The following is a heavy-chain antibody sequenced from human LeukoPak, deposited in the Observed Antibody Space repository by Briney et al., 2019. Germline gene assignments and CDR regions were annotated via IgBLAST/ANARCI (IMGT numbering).Heavy chain of an antibody. Sequence: GGSLRLSCAASGFTFSSYGMHWVRQAPGKGLEWVAVIWYDGSNKYYADSVKGRFTISRGNSKNTLYLQMNSLRAEDTAVYYCARESPPYGEFDPWGQGTLVTVSS. J-gene: IGHJ5*02. CDR1: GFTFSSYG. D-gene: IGHD4-17*01. V-gene: IGHV3-33*01. CDR2: IWYDGSNK. CDR3: ARESPPYGEFDP.